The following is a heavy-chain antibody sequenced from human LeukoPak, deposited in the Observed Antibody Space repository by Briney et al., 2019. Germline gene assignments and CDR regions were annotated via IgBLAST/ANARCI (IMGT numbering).Heavy chain of an antibody. CDR2: INTYNGKT. CDR1: GYTFNRFG. V-gene: IGHV1-18*01. Sequence: GASVKVSYKASGYTFNRFGISWVRQAPGQGLECLGWINTYNGKTKVAARFQGRVTMTADTSTSTVNLELGSLRLDDTAVYFCARDTPQHLKRFDFWGQGTLVTVSS. J-gene: IGHJ4*02. D-gene: IGHD6-13*01. CDR3: ARDTPQHLKRFDF.